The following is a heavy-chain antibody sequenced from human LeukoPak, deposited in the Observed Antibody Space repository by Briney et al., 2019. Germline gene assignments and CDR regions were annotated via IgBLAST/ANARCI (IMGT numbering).Heavy chain of an antibody. CDR3: ARSNPYGDPSDY. CDR1: GGTFSSYA. V-gene: IGHV1-69*13. J-gene: IGHJ4*02. CDR2: IIPIFGTA. Sequence: ASVKVSCKASGGTFSSYAISWVRQAPGQGLEWMGGIIPIFGTANYAQKFQGRVTITADESTSTAYMELSSLRSEDTAVYYCARSNPYGDPSDYWGQGTLVTVSS. D-gene: IGHD4-17*01.